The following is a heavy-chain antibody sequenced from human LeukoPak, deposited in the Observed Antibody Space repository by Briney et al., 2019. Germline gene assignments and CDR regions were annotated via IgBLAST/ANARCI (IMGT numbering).Heavy chain of an antibody. Sequence: EWVGRIKSKTDGGATDYAAPVKGRFTISRDDSKNTLYLQMNSLKTEDTAMYYCTTRITADCGGQGTLVTVSS. CDR3: TTRITADC. V-gene: IGHV3-15*01. D-gene: IGHD2-15*01. J-gene: IGHJ4*02. CDR2: IKSKTDGGAT.